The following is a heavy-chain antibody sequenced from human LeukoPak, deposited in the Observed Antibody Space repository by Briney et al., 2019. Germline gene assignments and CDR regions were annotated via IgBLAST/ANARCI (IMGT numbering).Heavy chain of an antibody. CDR1: GFTFSDYY. D-gene: IGHD1-1*01. CDR2: ISSSSSYT. V-gene: IGHV3-11*06. J-gene: IGHJ4*02. CDR3: ARREHWPAYFDY. Sequence: GGSLRLSCAASGFTFSDYYMSWIRQAPGKGLEWVSYISSSSSYTNYADSVKGRFTISRDNAKNSLYLQINSLRAEDTAVYYCARREHWPAYFDYWGQGTLVTVCS.